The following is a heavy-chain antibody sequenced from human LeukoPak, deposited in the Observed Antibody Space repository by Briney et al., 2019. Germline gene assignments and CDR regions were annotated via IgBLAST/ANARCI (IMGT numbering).Heavy chain of an antibody. D-gene: IGHD3-10*01. CDR3: ATGRGDY. CDR2: IKQDGSDV. Sequence: GGSLRLSCAASGFTFSTSWMNWVRQAPGQGLEWVALIKQDGSDVYYLASVKGRFTISRDDAKNSLLLQMNSLRAEDTAIYYCATGRGDYWGRGTLVTVSS. J-gene: IGHJ4*02. CDR1: GFTFSTSW. V-gene: IGHV3-7*05.